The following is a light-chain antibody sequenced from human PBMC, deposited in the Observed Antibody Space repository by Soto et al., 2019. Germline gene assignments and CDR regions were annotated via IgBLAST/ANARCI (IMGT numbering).Light chain of an antibody. CDR3: QQYGSSRT. CDR1: QSVSSSY. J-gene: IGKJ2*01. CDR2: GAS. V-gene: IGKV3-20*01. Sequence: EMVLTQSPGTLSLSPGERATLSCRASQSVSSSYLAWYQQKPGQAPRLLIYGASSSATGIPDRFSGSGSATDFSRTISRLEPEDFAVYYCQQYGSSRTFGQGTKLESK.